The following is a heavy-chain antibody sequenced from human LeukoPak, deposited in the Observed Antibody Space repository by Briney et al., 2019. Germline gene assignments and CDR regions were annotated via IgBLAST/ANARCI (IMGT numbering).Heavy chain of an antibody. D-gene: IGHD2-15*01. CDR1: GFTFNSFW. J-gene: IGHJ6*02. V-gene: IGHV3-30-3*01. CDR3: ARDLMVVAATYYYYYYGMDV. CDR2: ISYDGSNK. Sequence: GGSLRLSCAASGFTFNSFWMNWVRQAPGKGLEWVAVISYDGSNKYYADSVKGRFTISRDNSKNTLYLQMNSLRAEDTAVYYCARDLMVVAATYYYYYYGMDVWGQGTTVTVSS.